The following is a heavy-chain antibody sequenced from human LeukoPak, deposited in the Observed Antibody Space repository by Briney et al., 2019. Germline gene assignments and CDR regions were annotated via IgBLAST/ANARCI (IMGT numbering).Heavy chain of an antibody. CDR3: VRGPHIAMVTE. V-gene: IGHV3-7*03. D-gene: IGHD5-18*01. J-gene: IGHJ4*02. CDR2: IKQDASEK. CDR1: GFIFSSYW. Sequence: GGSLRLSCAASGFIFSSYWMTWVRQAPGKGLEWMANIKQDASEKHYVDSVKGRFNISRDNAKNSVYLQMNSLRVEDTAVCYCVRGPHIAMVTEWSQGTLVTVSS.